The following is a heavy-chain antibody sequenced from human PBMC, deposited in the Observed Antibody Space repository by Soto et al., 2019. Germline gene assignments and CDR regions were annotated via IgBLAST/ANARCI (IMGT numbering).Heavy chain of an antibody. D-gene: IGHD6-13*01. CDR3: ATRSGVFY. Sequence: SETLSLTCAVSGGSISTSNWWTWVRQPPGMGLEWVGEIHYSGSTNYNPALKSRLIISSDKSKNQFSLKLSSVTAADTAVYYCATRSGVFYWGQGVLVTVSS. J-gene: IGHJ4*02. CDR2: IHYSGST. V-gene: IGHV4-4*02. CDR1: GGSISTSNW.